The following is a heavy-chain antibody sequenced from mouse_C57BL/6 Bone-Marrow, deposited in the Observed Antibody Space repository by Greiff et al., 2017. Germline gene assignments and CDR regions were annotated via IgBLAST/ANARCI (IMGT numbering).Heavy chain of an antibody. D-gene: IGHD1-1*01. J-gene: IGHJ3*01. CDR1: GYTFTSYG. CDR2: IYPRSGNT. Sequence: VQLKESGAELARPGASVKLSCKASGYTFTSYGISWVKQRTGQGLEWIGEIYPRSGNTYYNEKFKGKATLTADKSSSTAYMELRSLTSEDSAVYFCACYYGSPWFAYWGQGTLVTVSA. CDR3: ACYYGSPWFAY. V-gene: IGHV1-81*01.